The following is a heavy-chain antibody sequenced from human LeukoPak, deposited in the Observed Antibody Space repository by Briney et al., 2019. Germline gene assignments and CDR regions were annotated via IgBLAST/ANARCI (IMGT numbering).Heavy chain of an antibody. CDR3: ARGIGWPYFDY. V-gene: IGHV6-1*01. J-gene: IGHJ4*02. CDR1: GDSVSRTNIA. D-gene: IGHD5-24*01. Sequence: SQTLSLTCAISGDSVSRTNIAWNWITQSPSRGFEWLGRTYYRSKWYNDYAVSVQSRIIINPDTSKNQFSLQLNSVTPEDTAVYYCARGIGWPYFDYWGQGTLVTVSS. CDR2: TYYRSKWYN.